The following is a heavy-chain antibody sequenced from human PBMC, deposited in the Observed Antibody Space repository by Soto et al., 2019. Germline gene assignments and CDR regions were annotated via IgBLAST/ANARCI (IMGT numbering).Heavy chain of an antibody. CDR3: ARGKGYIPGPKILDY. Sequence: PSETLSLTCTVSGASISSDDYFWSRNRQSPGKGLQWIGYIYDSGRSYYNPSLKSRVTMSVDTSKTQFSLKLSSVTAADTAVYYCARGKGYIPGPKILDYWGQGTVVT. D-gene: IGHD5-12*01. CDR2: IYDSGRS. J-gene: IGHJ4*02. V-gene: IGHV4-30-4*01. CDR1: GASISSDDYF.